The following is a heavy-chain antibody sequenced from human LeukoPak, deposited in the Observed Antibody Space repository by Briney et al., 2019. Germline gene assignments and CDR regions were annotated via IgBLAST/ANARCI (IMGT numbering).Heavy chain of an antibody. V-gene: IGHV4-59*12. Sequence: PSETLSLTCTVSGGSISSYYWSWLRQPPGKGLEWIGYIYYSGSTNYNPSLKSRVTISVDTSKNQFSLKLSSVTAADTAVYYCARGWQLDIVATIHYFDYWGQGTLVTVSS. J-gene: IGHJ4*02. CDR2: IYYSGST. D-gene: IGHD5-12*01. CDR1: GGSISSYY. CDR3: ARGWQLDIVATIHYFDY.